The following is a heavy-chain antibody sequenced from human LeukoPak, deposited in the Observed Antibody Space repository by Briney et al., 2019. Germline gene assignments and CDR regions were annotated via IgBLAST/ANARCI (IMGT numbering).Heavy chain of an antibody. CDR2: IIPIFGTA. J-gene: IGHJ3*02. D-gene: IGHD1-1*01. CDR1: GGTFSSYA. Sequence: ASVKVSCKASGGTFSSYAISWVRQAPGQGLEWMGRIIPIFGTANYAQKFQGRVTITTDESTSTAYMELSSLRSEDTAVYYCARSVQDYTDAFDIWGQGTMVTVSS. CDR3: ARSVQDYTDAFDI. V-gene: IGHV1-69*05.